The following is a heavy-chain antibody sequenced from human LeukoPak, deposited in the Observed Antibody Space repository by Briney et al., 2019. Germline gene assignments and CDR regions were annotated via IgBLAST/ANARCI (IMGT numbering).Heavy chain of an antibody. D-gene: IGHD1-26*01. J-gene: IGHJ4*02. CDR2: INPNSGGT. V-gene: IGHV1-2*02. CDR3: ARVGDSGSYYPFDY. Sequence: ASVKVSCKSSGYTFTDYYIHWVRQAPGQGLEWMGWINPNSGGTNYVQKFQGRVTMTRGKSIRTAYMELSRLRSDETAVYYCARVGDSGSYYPFDYWGQGTLVTVSS. CDR1: GYTFTDYY.